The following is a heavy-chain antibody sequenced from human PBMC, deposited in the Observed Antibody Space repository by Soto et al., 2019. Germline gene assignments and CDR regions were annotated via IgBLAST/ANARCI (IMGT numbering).Heavy chain of an antibody. D-gene: IGHD3-22*01. CDR2: ISYDGSNK. CDR1: GFTFSSYA. J-gene: IGHJ3*02. Sequence: SLRLSCAASGFTFSSYAMHWVRQAPGKGLEWVAVISYDGSNKYYADSVKGRFTISRDDSKNTAYLQMNSLKTEDTAVYYCTRAGRDDSSGYFPDAFDIWGQGTMVTVSS. V-gene: IGHV3-30-3*01. CDR3: TRAGRDDSSGYFPDAFDI.